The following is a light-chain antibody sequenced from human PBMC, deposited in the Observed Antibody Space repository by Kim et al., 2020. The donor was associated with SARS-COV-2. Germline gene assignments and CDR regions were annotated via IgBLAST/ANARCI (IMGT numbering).Light chain of an antibody. CDR2: DVS. CDR1: SSDVGGYNY. J-gene: IGLJ1*01. Sequence: GQSITISCTGISSDVGGYNYVSWYQQHPGKAPKLMIYDVSQRPSGISNRFSGSKSGNTASLTISGLLPEDEADYYCTSYTSSVTYVFGTGTKVTVL. CDR3: TSYTSSVTYV. V-gene: IGLV2-14*03.